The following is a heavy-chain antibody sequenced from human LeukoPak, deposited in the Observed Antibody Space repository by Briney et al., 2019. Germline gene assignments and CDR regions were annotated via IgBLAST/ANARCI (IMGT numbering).Heavy chain of an antibody. CDR3: ARDPVLRYFDWQIDY. V-gene: IGHV4-39*07. CDR2: IYHSGST. Sequence: SETLSLTCTVSGGSISSSSYYWGWIRQPPGKGLEWIGSIYHSGSTYYNPSLKSRVTISVDTSKNQFSLKLSSVTAADTAVYYCARDPVLRYFDWQIDYWGQGTLVTVSS. D-gene: IGHD3-9*01. CDR1: GGSISSSSYY. J-gene: IGHJ4*02.